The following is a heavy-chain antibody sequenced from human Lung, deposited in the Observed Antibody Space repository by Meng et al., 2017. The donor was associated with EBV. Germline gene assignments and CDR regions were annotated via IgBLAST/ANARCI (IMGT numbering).Heavy chain of an antibody. Sequence: EVQLVESGGGLVQLGGSLRLCCAASGFRFSRYWMHWVRQVPGKGLVWVSRTNENGGITNYADSVKGRFTISRDNTKNTLYLQMNSLRVEDTAVYFCSRDLVGSDDVWGQGTLVTVSS. CDR3: SRDLVGSDDV. J-gene: IGHJ4*02. D-gene: IGHD5-24*01. V-gene: IGHV3-74*01. CDR2: TNENGGIT. CDR1: GFRFSRYW.